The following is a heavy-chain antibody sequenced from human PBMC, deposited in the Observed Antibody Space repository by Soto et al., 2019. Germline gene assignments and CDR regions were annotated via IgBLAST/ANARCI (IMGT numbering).Heavy chain of an antibody. D-gene: IGHD3-16*01. CDR3: SKSDVGSAYVGFEC. Sequence: GGSLRLSCAASGFNFDNSYMSWVRQAPGKWLEWVSILYSGGQTYYTESVRGRFTISTDISKNTLDLQMNRLTADDTAVYYCSKSDVGSAYVGFECWGQGTMGTVSS. CDR2: LYSGGQT. CDR1: GFNFDNSY. V-gene: IGHV3-53*01. J-gene: IGHJ4*02.